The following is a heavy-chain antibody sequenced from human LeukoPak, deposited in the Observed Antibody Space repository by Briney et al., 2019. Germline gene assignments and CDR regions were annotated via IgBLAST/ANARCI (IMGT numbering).Heavy chain of an antibody. J-gene: IGHJ6*03. CDR1: GGSISSYY. CDR3: AMSGGDSSGYYRNYYYYYMDV. D-gene: IGHD3-22*01. CDR2: IYYSGST. V-gene: IGHV4-59*01. Sequence: SETLSLTCTVSGGSISSYYWSWLRQPPGKGLEWIGYIYYSGSTNYNPSLKSRVTISVDTSKNQFSLKLSSVTAADTAVYYCAMSGGDSSGYYRNYYYYYMDVWGKGTTVTISS.